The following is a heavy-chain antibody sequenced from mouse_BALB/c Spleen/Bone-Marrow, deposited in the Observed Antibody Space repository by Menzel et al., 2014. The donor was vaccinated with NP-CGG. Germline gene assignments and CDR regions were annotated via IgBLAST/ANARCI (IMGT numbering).Heavy chain of an antibody. CDR3: SRLDLFAY. CDR1: GFNIKDTY. J-gene: IGHJ3*01. V-gene: IGHV14-3*02. CDR2: IDPANGNI. Sequence: EVQLQQSGAELVKPGASVKLSCTASGFNIKDTYMHWVKQRPEQGLEWIGRIDPANGNIKYDPKFQGKATITADTSSNTAYLQLSSVTSEDTAVYYFSRLDLFAYWGQGTLVTVSA.